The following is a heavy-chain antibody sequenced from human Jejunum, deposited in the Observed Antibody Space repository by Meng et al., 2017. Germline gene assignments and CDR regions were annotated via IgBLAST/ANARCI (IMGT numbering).Heavy chain of an antibody. CDR3: ARERTYEN. D-gene: IGHD1-1*01. J-gene: IGHJ4*02. CDR2: ISSSGSYI. CDR1: GFTFSNYE. Sequence: GESLKISCAASGFTFSNYEMNWVRQAPGKGLEWVSYISSSGSYIYYADSVKGRFTISRDNAKNSLYLQMNSLRAEDTAVYYCARERTYENWGQGTLVTVSS. V-gene: IGHV3-48*03.